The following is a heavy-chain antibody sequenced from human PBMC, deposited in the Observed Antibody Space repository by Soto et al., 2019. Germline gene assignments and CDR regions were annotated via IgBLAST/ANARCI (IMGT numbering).Heavy chain of an antibody. CDR2: IYYTGST. CDR1: GDSITSYY. Sequence: SETLSLTCSFSGDSITSYYCSWIRQPPGKGLECIAYIYYTGSTNYNPSLKSRVTLSVDTSKNQFSLKLTSVTAADTAVYYCARAPLYYENSGLLDPYYGMDVWGQGTTVTVSS. D-gene: IGHD3-22*01. J-gene: IGHJ6*02. V-gene: IGHV4-59*01. CDR3: ARAPLYYENSGLLDPYYGMDV.